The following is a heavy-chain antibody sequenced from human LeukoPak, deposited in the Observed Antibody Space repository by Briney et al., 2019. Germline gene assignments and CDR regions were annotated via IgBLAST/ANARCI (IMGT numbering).Heavy chain of an antibody. V-gene: IGHV3-23*01. Sequence: GGSLRLSCAASGFTLSSYAMSWVRQAPGKGLEWVSLISGNAGSTYYADSVKGRFTISRDNSKSTLYLQMNSLRAEDTAVYYCAKVHFSSYYDSSGAFDIWGQGTMVTVSS. CDR2: ISGNAGST. CDR3: AKVHFSSYYDSSGAFDI. D-gene: IGHD3-22*01. J-gene: IGHJ3*02. CDR1: GFTLSSYA.